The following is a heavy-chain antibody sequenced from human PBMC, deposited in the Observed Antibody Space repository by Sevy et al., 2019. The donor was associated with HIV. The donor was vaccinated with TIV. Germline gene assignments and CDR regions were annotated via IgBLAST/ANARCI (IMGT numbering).Heavy chain of an antibody. CDR1: GFTFSKYS. CDR2: FSFGCGEI. D-gene: IGHD2-8*01. CDR3: AREGCTKPHDY. V-gene: IGHV3-23*01. J-gene: IGHJ4*02. Sequence: GGSLRLSCAASGFTFSKYSMSWVRQPPGKGLEWVSTFSFGCGEINYADSVKGRVTISRDNSKSSVYRQMNHLRPEDTAVYYCAREGCTKPHDYWGQGTLVTVSS.